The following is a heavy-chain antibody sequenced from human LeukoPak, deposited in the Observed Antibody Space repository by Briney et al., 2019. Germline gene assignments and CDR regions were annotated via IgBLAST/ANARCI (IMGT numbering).Heavy chain of an antibody. V-gene: IGHV3-23*01. J-gene: IGHJ4*02. D-gene: IGHD6-19*01. CDR1: GFTFSSYS. Sequence: GGSLRLSCAASGFTFSSYSMSWVRQAPGKGLEWVSAISGSGGSTYYADSVKGRFTISRDNSKNTLYLQMNSLRAEDTAVYYCAKSFSSGWYGETDYWGQGTLVTVSP. CDR3: AKSFSSGWYGETDY. CDR2: ISGSGGST.